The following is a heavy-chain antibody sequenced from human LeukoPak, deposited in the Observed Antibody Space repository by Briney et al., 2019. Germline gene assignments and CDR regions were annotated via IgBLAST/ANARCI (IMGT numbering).Heavy chain of an antibody. CDR2: IIPIFCTA. Sequence: AVKVSRKSSVGTFSSYAISWVRQAAGRGGEGMGWIIPIFCTANYTQKFQGRVTITADESTSTAYMELSSLRSEDTAVYYCARVDTAMGYYYYGMDVWGKGTTVTVSS. CDR3: ARVDTAMGYYYYGMDV. V-gene: IGHV1-69*01. J-gene: IGHJ6*04. CDR1: VGTFSSYA. D-gene: IGHD5-18*01.